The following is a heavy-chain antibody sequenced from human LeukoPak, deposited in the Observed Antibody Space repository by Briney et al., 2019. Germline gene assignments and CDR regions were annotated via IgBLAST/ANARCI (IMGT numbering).Heavy chain of an antibody. CDR1: GFTVSSNY. CDR2: IYSGGST. J-gene: IGHJ4*02. CDR3: ARGLYYFDTTCYLYY. V-gene: IGHV3-53*01. Sequence: GGSLRLSCAASGFTVSSNYMSWVRQAPGKGLEWVSVIYSGGSTYYADSVKGRFTISRDNSKNTLYLQMNSLRAEDTAVYYCARGLYYFDTTCYLYYWGLGTLVILSS. D-gene: IGHD3-22*01.